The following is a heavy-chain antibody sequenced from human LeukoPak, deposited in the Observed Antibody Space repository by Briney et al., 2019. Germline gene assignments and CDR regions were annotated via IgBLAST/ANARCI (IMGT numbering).Heavy chain of an antibody. J-gene: IGHJ5*02. V-gene: IGHV3-23*01. CDR2: ISGSGGST. Sequence: PGRSLRLSCAASGFTFSSHAMSWVRQAPGKGLEWVSTISGSGGSTYYADSVKGRFTISRDNSKNTLYLQMNSLRAEDTAVYYCASRIAAAAYNWFDPWGQGTLVTVSS. CDR3: ASRIAAAAYNWFDP. D-gene: IGHD6-13*01. CDR1: GFTFSSHA.